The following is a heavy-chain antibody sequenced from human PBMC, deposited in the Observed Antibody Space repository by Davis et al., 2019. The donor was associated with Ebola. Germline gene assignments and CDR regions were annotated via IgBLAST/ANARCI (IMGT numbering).Heavy chain of an antibody. J-gene: IGHJ6*02. CDR3: VNSPVKGSGYYYVHYYYGMDV. CDR1: GFTFSSYW. V-gene: IGHV3-74*01. CDR2: INSDGSST. Sequence: HTGGSLRLSCAASGFTFSSYWMHWVRQAPGKGLVWVSRINSDGSSTSYADSVKGRFTISRDNTKNTLYLQMNSLRAEDTAVYYCVNSPVKGSGYYYVHYYYGMDVWGQGTTVTVSS. D-gene: IGHD3-22*01.